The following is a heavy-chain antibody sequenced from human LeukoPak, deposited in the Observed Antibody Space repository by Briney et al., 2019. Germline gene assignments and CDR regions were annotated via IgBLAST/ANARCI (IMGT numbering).Heavy chain of an antibody. Sequence: GGSLRLSCAASGFTFSSYAMNWVRQAPGKGLEWVSGIIGSGGSTYYADSVKGRLTISRDNSKNTLYLQMNSLRAEDTAVYYCAKGSSLRLGTTVEYYFDNWGQGTLVPVSS. CDR2: IIGSGGST. D-gene: IGHD1-7*01. J-gene: IGHJ4*02. V-gene: IGHV3-23*01. CDR3: AKGSSLRLGTTVEYYFDN. CDR1: GFTFSSYA.